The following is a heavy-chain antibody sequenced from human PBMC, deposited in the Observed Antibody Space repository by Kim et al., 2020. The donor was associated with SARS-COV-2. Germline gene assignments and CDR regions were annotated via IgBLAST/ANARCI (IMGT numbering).Heavy chain of an antibody. CDR3: ARGGFGELFTY. Sequence: NYNPSHKRRVTISVDTSKNQFSLKLSSVTAADTAVYYCARGGFGELFTYWGQGTLVTVSS. D-gene: IGHD3-10*01. J-gene: IGHJ4*02. V-gene: IGHV4-34*01.